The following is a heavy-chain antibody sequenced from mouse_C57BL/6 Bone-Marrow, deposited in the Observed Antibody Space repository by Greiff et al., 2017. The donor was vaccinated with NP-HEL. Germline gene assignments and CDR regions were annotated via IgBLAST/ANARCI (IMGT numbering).Heavy chain of an antibody. Sequence: EVKLMESGGGLVKPGGSLKLSCAASGFTFSSYAMSWVRQTPEKRLEWVATISDGGSYTYYPDNVKGRFTISRDNAKNNLYLQMSHLKSEDTAMYYCARDGNYYWYFDVWGTGTTVTVSS. CDR2: ISDGGSYT. J-gene: IGHJ1*03. CDR3: ARDGNYYWYFDV. V-gene: IGHV5-4*01. D-gene: IGHD2-1*01. CDR1: GFTFSSYA.